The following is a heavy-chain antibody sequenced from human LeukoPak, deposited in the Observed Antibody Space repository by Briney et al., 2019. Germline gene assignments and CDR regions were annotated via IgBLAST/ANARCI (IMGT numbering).Heavy chain of an antibody. D-gene: IGHD3-22*01. J-gene: IGHJ4*02. CDR2: IYFSGST. V-gene: IGHV4-31*03. CDR1: GGSVSSGGYY. CDR3: ARGYSSGYYYVQN. Sequence: PSETLSLTRTVSGGSVSSGGYYWSWIRQHPRKGLEWIGYIYFSGSTYYNPSLKRRITISIDTSKNQFSLELSSVTDADTAVYYCARGYSSGYYYVQNWGQGTLVTVSS.